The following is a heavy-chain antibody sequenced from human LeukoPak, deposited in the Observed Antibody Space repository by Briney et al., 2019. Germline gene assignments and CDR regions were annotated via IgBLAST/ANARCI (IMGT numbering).Heavy chain of an antibody. CDR2: IKQDGSEK. CDR1: GFTFSSYW. D-gene: IGHD6-13*01. CDR3: ARAGPSSSWHQFDY. Sequence: GGSLRLSCAVSGFTFSSYWMSWVRQAPGKGLEWVANIKQDGSEKYYVDSVKGRFTISRDNAKNSLYLQMSSLRAEDTAVYYCARAGPSSSWHQFDYWGQGTLVTVSS. V-gene: IGHV3-7*01. J-gene: IGHJ4*02.